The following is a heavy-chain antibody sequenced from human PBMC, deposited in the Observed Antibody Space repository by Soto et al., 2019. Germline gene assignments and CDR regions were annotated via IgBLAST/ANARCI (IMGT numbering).Heavy chain of an antibody. V-gene: IGHV4-31*03. Sequence: PSETQSLTCSVSGGSISTVGHYWTWIRQPPGKGLEWIGSIYHTGSTYYSKSLRSRLTMSVDTSKSQFSLRLSSVTAADTAVYYCARATGTLRSRNCDYWGQGSLVTVSS. CDR3: ARATGTLRSRNCDY. J-gene: IGHJ4*02. CDR1: GGSISTVGHY. CDR2: IYHTGST. D-gene: IGHD1-1*01.